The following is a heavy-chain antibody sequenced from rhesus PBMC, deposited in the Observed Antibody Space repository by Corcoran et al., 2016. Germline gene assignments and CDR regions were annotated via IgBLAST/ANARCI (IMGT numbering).Heavy chain of an antibody. CDR2: INRGWGRT. J-gene: IGHJ4*01. CDR3: AKPPMGY. Sequence: EVQLVETGGGLVQPGGSLKLSCAASGFTFSSYGMSGVRQAPGKGLEWVSAINRGWGRTYYSDSVKGRFTISRDNSKNTLSLQMNSLRAEDTAVYYCAKPPMGYWGQGVLVTVSS. D-gene: IGHD4-17*01. CDR1: GFTFSSYG. V-gene: IGHV3S5*01.